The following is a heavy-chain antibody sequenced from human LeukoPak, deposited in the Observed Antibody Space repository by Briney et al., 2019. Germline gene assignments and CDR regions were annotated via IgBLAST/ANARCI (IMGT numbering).Heavy chain of an antibody. V-gene: IGHV3-7*01. CDR3: AQETAYDILTGYYFPTPVFDY. Sequence: QPGGSLRLYCAASGFTFSNYWMSWVRQAPGKGLEWVANIKQDGSEKYYVDSVKGRFTISRDNSKNTLYLQMNSLRAEDTAVYYCAQETAYDILTGYYFPTPVFDYWGQGTLVTVSS. CDR2: IKQDGSEK. D-gene: IGHD3-9*01. J-gene: IGHJ4*02. CDR1: GFTFSNYW.